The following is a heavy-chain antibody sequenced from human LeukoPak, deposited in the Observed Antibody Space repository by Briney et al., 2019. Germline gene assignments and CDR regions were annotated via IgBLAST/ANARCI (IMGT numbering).Heavy chain of an antibody. CDR3: AKGWYWRVGATHFDY. V-gene: IGHV3-48*03. CDR2: ISSSGSTI. Sequence: PGGSLRLSCAASGFTFSSYEMNWVRQAPGKGLEWVSYISSSGSTIYYADSVKGRFTISRDNAKNSLYLQMNSLRAEDTAVYYCAKGWYWRVGATHFDYWGQGTLVTVSS. D-gene: IGHD1-26*01. CDR1: GFTFSSYE. J-gene: IGHJ4*02.